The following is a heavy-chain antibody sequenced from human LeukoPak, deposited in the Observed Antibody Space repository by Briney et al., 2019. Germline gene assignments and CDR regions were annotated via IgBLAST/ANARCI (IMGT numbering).Heavy chain of an antibody. CDR1: GGSISSYY. Sequence: SETLSLTCTVSGGSISSYYWSWIRQPPGKGLEWIGYIYYSGSTNYNPSLKSRVTISVDTSKSQFSLKLSSVTAADTAVYYCARQPPYYYYGMDVWGQGTTVTVSS. J-gene: IGHJ6*02. CDR3: ARQPPYYYYGMDV. V-gene: IGHV4-59*08. CDR2: IYYSGST.